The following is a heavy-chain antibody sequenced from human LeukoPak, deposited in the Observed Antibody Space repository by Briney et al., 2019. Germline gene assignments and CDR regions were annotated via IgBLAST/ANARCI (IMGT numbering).Heavy chain of an antibody. CDR1: GYTFTGYY. D-gene: IGHD3-3*01. J-gene: IGHJ4*02. CDR3: ARGSDDFWSGYSPSY. Sequence: GASVKVSRKASGYTFTGYYMHWVRQAPGQGLEWMGWINPSSGGTNYAQKFQGRVTMTRDTSISTAYMELRRLRSDDTAVSYCARGSDDFWSGYSPSYWGQGTLVTVSS. V-gene: IGHV1-2*02. CDR2: INPSSGGT.